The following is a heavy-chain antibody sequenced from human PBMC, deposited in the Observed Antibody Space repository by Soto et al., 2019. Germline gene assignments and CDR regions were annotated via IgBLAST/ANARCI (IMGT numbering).Heavy chain of an antibody. Sequence: ESGGGLVQPGGSLRLSCAVSGFTFGSYWMNWVRLIPGKGLEWVAYIKPDGSATYYVDSVKGRFTISRDNAKNSLYLQMNSLRAEDTAVYYCAKDEGLLIVVVTAIDYWGQGTLVTVSS. J-gene: IGHJ4*02. V-gene: IGHV3-7*01. CDR2: IKPDGSAT. CDR1: GFTFGSYW. D-gene: IGHD2-21*02. CDR3: AKDEGLLIVVVTAIDY.